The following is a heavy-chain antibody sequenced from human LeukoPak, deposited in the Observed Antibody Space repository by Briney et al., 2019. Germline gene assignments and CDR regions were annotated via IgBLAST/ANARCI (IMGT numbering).Heavy chain of an antibody. CDR1: GLSFSSYG. CDR3: ARALWFGETFPAY. CDR2: IQYDGSNK. Sequence: GGSLRLSCAASGLSFSSYGMHWVRQAPSKGLEWVAFIQYDGSNKFYADSVKGRFTISRDNAKNSLYLQMNSLRAEDTAVYYCARALWFGETFPAYWGQGTLVTVSS. D-gene: IGHD3-10*01. V-gene: IGHV3-30*12. J-gene: IGHJ4*02.